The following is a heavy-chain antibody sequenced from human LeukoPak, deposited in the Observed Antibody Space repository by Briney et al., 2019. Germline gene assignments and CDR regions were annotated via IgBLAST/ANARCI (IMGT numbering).Heavy chain of an antibody. D-gene: IGHD6-13*01. CDR2: INLSGST. J-gene: IGHJ5*02. Sequence: PSETLSLTCAVYGGSFSGFYWSWVRQPPGRGLEWVGEINLSGSTKKNSSLKRRVTISVDTSKNQFSLKLSSVTAADTAVYYCARAEQQLVPFDPWGQGTLVTVSS. V-gene: IGHV4-34*01. CDR3: ARAEQQLVPFDP. CDR1: GGSFSGFY.